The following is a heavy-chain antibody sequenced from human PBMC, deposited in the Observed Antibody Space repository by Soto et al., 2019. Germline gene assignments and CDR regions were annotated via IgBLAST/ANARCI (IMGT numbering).Heavy chain of an antibody. Sequence: EVRLVETGGDLIQPGGSLRLSCAASGFIVSGNYMSWVRQAPGKGLEWVSVIYSGGSTYYADSVKGRFTISRDNSNNTLYLQMNSLRADDTAVYYCARDGGLAEVGMDVWGQGTTVTVSS. D-gene: IGHD3-10*01. CDR3: ARDGGLAEVGMDV. CDR2: IYSGGST. J-gene: IGHJ6*02. V-gene: IGHV3-53*02. CDR1: GFIVSGNY.